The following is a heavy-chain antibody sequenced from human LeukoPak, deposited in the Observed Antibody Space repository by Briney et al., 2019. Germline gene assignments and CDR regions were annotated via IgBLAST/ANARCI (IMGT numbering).Heavy chain of an antibody. CDR3: AREGRPHDFWSGYAPYYYYGMDV. J-gene: IGHJ6*02. CDR1: GFTFSSYD. Sequence: GGSLRLSCAASGFTFSSYDMHWARQATGKGLEWVSAIGTAGDTYYPGSVKGRFTISRENAKNSLYLQMNSLRAGDTAVYYCAREGRPHDFWSGYAPYYYYGMDVWGQGTTVTVSS. D-gene: IGHD3-3*01. CDR2: IGTAGDT. V-gene: IGHV3-13*01.